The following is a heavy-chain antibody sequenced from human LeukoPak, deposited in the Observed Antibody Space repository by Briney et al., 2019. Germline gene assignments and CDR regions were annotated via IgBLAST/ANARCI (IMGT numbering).Heavy chain of an antibody. CDR3: ASHSGYSLST. V-gene: IGHV4-39*07. CDR1: GGSISSTNYH. CDR2: MYHSGRT. D-gene: IGHD5/OR15-5a*01. J-gene: IGHJ4*02. Sequence: KSSETLSLTCTVSGGSISSTNYHWGWIRQPPGKGLEWIGEMYHSGRTNYNPSLKSRLTTSVDKSKNQFSLKLNSVTAADTAVYYCASHSGYSLSTWGQGTLVTVSS.